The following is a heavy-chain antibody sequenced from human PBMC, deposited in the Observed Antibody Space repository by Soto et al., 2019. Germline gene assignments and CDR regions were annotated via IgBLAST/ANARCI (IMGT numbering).Heavy chain of an antibody. CDR3: AKDIKGYYGSGSHSVMDV. V-gene: IGHV3-9*01. Sequence: EVQLVESGGGLVQPGRSLRLSCAASGFTFDDYAMHWVRQAPGKGLEWVSGISWNSGSIGYADSVKGRFTISRDNAKNSLYLQMNSLRAEDTALYYCAKDIKGYYGSGSHSVMDVWGKGTTVTVSS. J-gene: IGHJ6*03. CDR2: ISWNSGSI. CDR1: GFTFDDYA. D-gene: IGHD3-10*01.